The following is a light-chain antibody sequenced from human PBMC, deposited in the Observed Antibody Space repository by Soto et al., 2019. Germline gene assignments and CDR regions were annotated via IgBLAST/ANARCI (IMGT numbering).Light chain of an antibody. CDR3: AAWDYGLSAYV. CDR1: SSNIGGNS. Sequence: QSVLTQPPSVSAAPGQRVTISCSGSSSNIGGNSVSWYQQLPGTAPKLLIYDDDKRPSGIPDRFSGSKSGTSASLTISGPQSEDEAYYYCAAWDYGLSAYVFGTGTKATVL. V-gene: IGLV1-51*01. J-gene: IGLJ1*01. CDR2: DDD.